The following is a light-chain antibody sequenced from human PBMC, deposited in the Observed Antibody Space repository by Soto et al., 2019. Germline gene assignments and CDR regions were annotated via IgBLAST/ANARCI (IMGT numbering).Light chain of an antibody. J-gene: IGLJ2*01. Sequence: YELTQPPSVSVSPGQTATITCSGDKLGERYACWYQQKPGQSPVLVLYQDTKRRSGIPERFSGSNSGNTAALTISGTQAMEEDADYCQAWDRTAPVVFGGGTKVTVL. CDR3: QAWDRTAPVV. CDR1: KLGERY. CDR2: QDT. V-gene: IGLV3-1*01.